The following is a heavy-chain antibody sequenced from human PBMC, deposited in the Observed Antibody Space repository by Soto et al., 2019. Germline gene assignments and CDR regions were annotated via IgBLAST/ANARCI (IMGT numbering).Heavy chain of an antibody. Sequence: PTLVNPTQTLTLTCTFSGSSLSTSGVGVGWIRQPPGKALEWLALIYWDDDKRYSPSLKSRLTITKDTSKNQVVLTMTNMDPVDTATYYCAHRPLEQLVLGWFAPWGQGTLVTVSS. D-gene: IGHD6-6*01. CDR3: AHRPLEQLVLGWFAP. V-gene: IGHV2-5*02. CDR1: GSSLSTSGVG. J-gene: IGHJ5*02. CDR2: IYWDDDK.